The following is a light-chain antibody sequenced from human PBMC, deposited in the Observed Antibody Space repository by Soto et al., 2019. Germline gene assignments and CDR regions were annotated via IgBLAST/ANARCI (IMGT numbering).Light chain of an antibody. CDR1: SGHSTYA. V-gene: IGLV4-69*01. CDR2: LNSDGSH. J-gene: IGLJ3*02. Sequence: QPVLTQSPSASASLGDSVKLTCTLSSGHSTYAIVWHQQQPEKGPRYLMKLNSDGSHNKGDGIPDRFSGSSSGAERYLTIASLQSEDEADYYCQTWCTGPWVFGGGTKVTVL. CDR3: QTWCTGPWV.